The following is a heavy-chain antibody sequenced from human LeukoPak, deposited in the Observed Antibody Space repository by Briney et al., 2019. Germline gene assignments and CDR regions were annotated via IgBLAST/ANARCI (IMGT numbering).Heavy chain of an antibody. J-gene: IGHJ4*02. D-gene: IGHD4-17*01. Sequence: ASVKVSCKASGYTFTGYYMHWVRQAPGQGLEWMGRINPNSGGTNYAQKFQSRVTMTRDTSISTAYMELSRLRSDDTAVYYCARSLGRATVTRYYFDYWGQGTLVTVSS. CDR1: GYTFTGYY. V-gene: IGHV1-2*06. CDR3: ARSLGRATVTRYYFDY. CDR2: INPNSGGT.